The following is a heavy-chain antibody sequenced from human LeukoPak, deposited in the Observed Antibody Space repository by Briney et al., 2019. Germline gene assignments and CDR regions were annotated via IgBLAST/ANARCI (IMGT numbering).Heavy chain of an antibody. CDR3: ARDFGGSYYPDFDY. V-gene: IGHV3-48*04. CDR1: GFTFSSYS. J-gene: IGHJ4*03. Sequence: PGGSLRLSCAASGFTFSSYSMNWVRQAPGKGLEWVSYISSSSSTIYYADSVKGRFTISRDNAKNSLYLQMNSLRAEDTAVYYCARDFGGSYYPDFDYWGQGTTVTVSS. CDR2: ISSSSSTI. D-gene: IGHD1-26*01.